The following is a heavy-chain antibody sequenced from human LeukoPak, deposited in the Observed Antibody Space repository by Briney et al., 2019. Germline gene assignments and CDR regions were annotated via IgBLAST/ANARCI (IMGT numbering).Heavy chain of an antibody. CDR2: GYYGRSP. CDR1: GDSISRCTYY. Sequence: SVTLFLTCAVSGDSISRCTYYWARIRQPPGKVLEWIGSGYYGRSPYSNPSLESRATISVDTSKNHFSLKMSSVTAADTAVYYFARPQPTWFDPWGRGTLVTVSS. CDR3: ARPQPTWFDP. J-gene: IGHJ5*02. V-gene: IGHV4-39*02.